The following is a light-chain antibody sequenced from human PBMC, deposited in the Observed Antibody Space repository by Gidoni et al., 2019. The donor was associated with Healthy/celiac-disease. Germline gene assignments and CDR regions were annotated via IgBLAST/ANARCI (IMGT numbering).Light chain of an antibody. Sequence: DIQMTQSPASLSASVGDRVTITCRASQSISSYLNWYQKKPGKAPKPLIYAASSLQSGVPARFRGSGSGTDFTLTISSLQPEDFATYYCQQRYSTPPLTFGGGTKVEIK. CDR1: QSISSY. CDR2: AAS. V-gene: IGKV1-39*01. J-gene: IGKJ4*01. CDR3: QQRYSTPPLT.